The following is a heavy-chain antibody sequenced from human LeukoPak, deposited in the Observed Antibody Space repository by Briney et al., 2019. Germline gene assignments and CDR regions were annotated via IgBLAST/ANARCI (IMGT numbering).Heavy chain of an antibody. V-gene: IGHV4-34*01. CDR2: INHSGST. CDR3: ARGYDYYYYYGMDV. CDR1: GGSFSGYY. J-gene: IGHJ6*02. Sequence: KPSETLSLTCAVYGGSFSGYYWSWIRQPPGKGLEWIGEINHSGSTNYNPSLKSRVTISVDTSKNQFSLKLSSVTAADTAVYYCARGYDYYYYYGMDVWGQGTTVTVSS.